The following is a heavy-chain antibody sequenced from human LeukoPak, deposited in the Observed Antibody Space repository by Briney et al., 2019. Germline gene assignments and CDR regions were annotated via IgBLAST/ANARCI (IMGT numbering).Heavy chain of an antibody. CDR2: IYSSGST. CDR3: ARYDYGSELFDP. J-gene: IGHJ5*02. V-gene: IGHV4-61*02. D-gene: IGHD3-10*01. CDR1: GGSISSGSYY. Sequence: SETLSLTCTVSGGSISSGSYYWSWIRQPAGKGLEWIGRIYSSGSTNYNPSLKSRVTISVDTSKNQFSLKLSSVTAADTAVYYCARYDYGSELFDPWGQGTLVTVSS.